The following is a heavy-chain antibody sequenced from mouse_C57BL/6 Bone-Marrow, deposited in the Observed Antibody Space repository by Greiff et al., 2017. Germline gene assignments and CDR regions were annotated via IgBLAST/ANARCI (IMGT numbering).Heavy chain of an antibody. CDR1: GYTFTSYW. Sequence: QVKLQQPGPELVKPGASVRLSCKASGYTFTSYWMHWVKQRPGQGLEWIGNINPSNGGNNYNEKFKSKATLNVDKYSSTAYMQLSSLPSEDSAVYYCARYDSSGPFAYWGQGTLVTVSA. V-gene: IGHV1-53*01. CDR2: INPSNGGN. J-gene: IGHJ3*01. CDR3: ARYDSSGPFAY. D-gene: IGHD3-2*02.